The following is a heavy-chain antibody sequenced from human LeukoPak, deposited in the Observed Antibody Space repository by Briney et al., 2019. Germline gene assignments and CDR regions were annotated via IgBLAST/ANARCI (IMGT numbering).Heavy chain of an antibody. D-gene: IGHD3-22*01. J-gene: IGHJ4*02. V-gene: IGHV1-46*01. CDR1: GYTLTELS. CDR2: LNPSSGST. Sequence: EASVKVSCKVSGYTLTELSMHWVRQAPGQGLEWMGILNPSSGSTSYAQRFQGRVTMTRDTSTSTFYMELRSLKSEDTAVYYCARDGEYYDSSGSYFDYWGQGTAVTVSS. CDR3: ARDGEYYDSSGSYFDY.